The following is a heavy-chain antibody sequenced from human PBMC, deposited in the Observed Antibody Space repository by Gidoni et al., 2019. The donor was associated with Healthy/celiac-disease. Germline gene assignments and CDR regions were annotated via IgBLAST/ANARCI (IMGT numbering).Heavy chain of an antibody. CDR1: GFTFSSYG. Sequence: QVQLVEFGGGVVQPGRSLSLSCAASGFTFSSYGMHWVRQAPGKGLGWVAVIWYDGSNKYYADSVKGRFTISRDNSKNTLYLQMNSLRAEDTAVYYCARDAVAGTAFDYWGQGTLVTVSS. J-gene: IGHJ4*02. D-gene: IGHD6-19*01. CDR3: ARDAVAGTAFDY. CDR2: IWYDGSNK. V-gene: IGHV3-33*01.